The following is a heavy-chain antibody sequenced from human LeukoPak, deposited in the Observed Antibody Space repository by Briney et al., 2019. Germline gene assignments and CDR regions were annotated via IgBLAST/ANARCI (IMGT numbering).Heavy chain of an antibody. CDR1: GYTFTGYY. J-gene: IGHJ4*02. V-gene: IGHV1-2*02. Sequence: ASVKVSCKASGYTFTGYYMHWVRQAPGQGLEWMGWINPNSGGTNYAQKFQGRVTMTRDTSISTAYMEPSRLRSDDTAVYYCAREFGGIEGYWGQGTLVTVSS. CDR2: INPNSGGT. CDR3: AREFGGIEGY. D-gene: IGHD3-16*01.